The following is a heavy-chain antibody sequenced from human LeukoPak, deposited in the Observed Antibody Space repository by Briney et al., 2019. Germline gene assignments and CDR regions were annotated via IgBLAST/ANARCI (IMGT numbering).Heavy chain of an antibody. CDR2: ISYDGSNK. Sequence: GGSLRLSCAASGFTFSNYALHWVRQAPGKGLDWVTVISYDGSNKYYADSVKGRFTISRDNSKNTLYLQMNSLRAEDTAVYYCAKGARSSGWSAKAGYFDLWGRGTLVTVSS. V-gene: IGHV3-30-3*01. CDR1: GFTFSNYA. D-gene: IGHD6-19*01. CDR3: AKGARSSGWSAKAGYFDL. J-gene: IGHJ2*01.